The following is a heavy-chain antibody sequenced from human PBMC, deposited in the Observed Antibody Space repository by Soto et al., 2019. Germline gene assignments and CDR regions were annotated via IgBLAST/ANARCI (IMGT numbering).Heavy chain of an antibody. CDR2: IYYSGST. CDR3: ARGRKGNYDFWSGYPPDY. CDR1: GGSISSGGYY. V-gene: IGHV4-31*03. J-gene: IGHJ4*02. D-gene: IGHD3-3*01. Sequence: QVQLQESGPGLVKPSQTLSLTCTVSGGSISSGGYYWSWIRQHPGKGLEWFGYIYYSGSTYYNPSLKSRVTISVDTSKNQFSLKLSSVTAADTAVYYCARGRKGNYDFWSGYPPDYWGQGTLVTVSS.